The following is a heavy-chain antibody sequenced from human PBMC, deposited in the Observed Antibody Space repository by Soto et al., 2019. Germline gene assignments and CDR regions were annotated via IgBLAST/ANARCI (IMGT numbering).Heavy chain of an antibody. J-gene: IGHJ6*02. V-gene: IGHV1-46*01. CDR1: GYTFTSYY. CDR2: VNPSGGIT. Sequence: ASVKVSCKASGYTFTSYYMHWVRQAPGQGLEWMGMVNPSGGITSYAQKFQGRVTMTRDTSTSTLNLELSSLRSEDTAVYYCARELPSHSYAMGVWGQGTTVTVSS. D-gene: IGHD2-21*01. CDR3: ARELPSHSYAMGV.